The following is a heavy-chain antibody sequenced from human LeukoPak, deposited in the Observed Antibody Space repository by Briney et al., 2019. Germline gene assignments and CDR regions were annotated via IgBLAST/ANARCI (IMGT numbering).Heavy chain of an antibody. D-gene: IGHD1-26*01. CDR1: GFTGSSNY. CDR2: ISSSGTYI. J-gene: IGHJ4*02. CDR3: VRDRGSYRPIDY. Sequence: GGSLRLSCAASGFTGSSNYMNWVGRAPGKGLQGVSSISSSGTYIYYRDSVKGRFTISRDNAENSLYLEMNSLRVEDTAIYYCVRDRGSYRPIDYWGQGTLVTVSS. V-gene: IGHV3-21*01.